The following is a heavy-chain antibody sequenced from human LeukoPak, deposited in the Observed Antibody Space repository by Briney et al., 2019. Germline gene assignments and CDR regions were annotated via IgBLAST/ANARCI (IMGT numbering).Heavy chain of an antibody. J-gene: IGHJ4*02. CDR2: IYYSGST. V-gene: IGHV4-31*03. D-gene: IGHD3-10*01. Sequence: SETLSLTCTVSGGSISSGDYYWNWIRQHPGKGLEWIGYIYYSGSTYYNPSLKSRVTISVDTSKNQFSLKLSSVTAADTAVYYCASDDGSGKGPDYWGQGTLVTVSS. CDR3: ASDDGSGKGPDY. CDR1: GGSISSGDYY.